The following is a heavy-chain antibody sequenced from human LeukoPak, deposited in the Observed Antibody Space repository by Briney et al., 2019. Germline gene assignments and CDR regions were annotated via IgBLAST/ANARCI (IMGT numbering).Heavy chain of an antibody. CDR2: INPSGGST. Sequence: ATVKVSCKASRYTFTSYYMHWVRQAPGQGLEWMGIINPSGGSTSYAQKFQGRVTMTRDTSTSTVYMELSSLRSEDTAVYYCATLWFGELDYWGQGTLITVSS. D-gene: IGHD3-10*01. J-gene: IGHJ4*02. V-gene: IGHV1-46*01. CDR3: ATLWFGELDY. CDR1: RYTFTSYY.